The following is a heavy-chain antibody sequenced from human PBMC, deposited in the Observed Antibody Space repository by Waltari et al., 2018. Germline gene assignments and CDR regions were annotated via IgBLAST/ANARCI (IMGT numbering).Heavy chain of an antibody. J-gene: IGHJ4*02. CDR1: GGSIRSSTYY. CDR2: IYESGSI. CDR3: ARHGRVVDVVVVVAATLIDY. Sequence: QLQLQESGPGLVKPSETLSPTCTVSGGSIRSSTYYWGWIRQAPGKGLEWIGSIYESGSIYYNPSLNSRVSLSVDTSKNQFSLQLSSVTAADTAVYYCARHGRVVDVVVVVAATLIDYWGQGTLVTVSS. V-gene: IGHV4-39*01. D-gene: IGHD2-15*01.